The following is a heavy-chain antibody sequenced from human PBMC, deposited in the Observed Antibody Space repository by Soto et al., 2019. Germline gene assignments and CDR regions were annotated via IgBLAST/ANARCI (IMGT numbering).Heavy chain of an antibody. D-gene: IGHD1-1*01. V-gene: IGHV3-23*01. CDR1: GFTFSSYA. CDR2: ISGSGGST. Sequence: GGSLRLSCAASGFTFSSYAMSWVRQAPGKGLEWVSAISGSGGSTYYADSVKGRFTIPRDNSKNTLYLQMNSLRAEDTAVYYCAKDLDPPKYYFDYWGQGTLVTVSS. J-gene: IGHJ4*02. CDR3: AKDLDPPKYYFDY.